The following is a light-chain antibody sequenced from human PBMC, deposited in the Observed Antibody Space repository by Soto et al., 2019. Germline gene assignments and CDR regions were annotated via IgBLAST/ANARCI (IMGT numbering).Light chain of an antibody. V-gene: IGLV2-8*01. CDR2: GVT. CDR1: SSDVGGYNY. CDR3: SSYAGSKTL. Sequence: QSALTQPPSASGSPGQSLTISCTGTSSDVGGYNYVSWYQQHPGKAPKLMIYGVTKRPSGVPDRFSGSKSGNTASLTVSGLQAEDEADYYCSSYAGSKTLFGGGTKLTVL. J-gene: IGLJ2*01.